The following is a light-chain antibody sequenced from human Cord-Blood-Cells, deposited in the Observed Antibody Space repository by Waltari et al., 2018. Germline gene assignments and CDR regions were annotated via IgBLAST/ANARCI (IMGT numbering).Light chain of an antibody. CDR3: CSYAGSSTFKV. CDR1: SSAVGSYNI. CDR2: EGS. J-gene: IGLJ3*02. Sequence: QPALTQPASVSGSPGQSITLSCTGTSSAVGSYNIVSWYQQHPGKAPKLMIYEGSKRPSGVSNRFSGSKSGNTASLTISGLQAEDEADYYCCSYAGSSTFKVFGGGTKLTVL. V-gene: IGLV2-23*03.